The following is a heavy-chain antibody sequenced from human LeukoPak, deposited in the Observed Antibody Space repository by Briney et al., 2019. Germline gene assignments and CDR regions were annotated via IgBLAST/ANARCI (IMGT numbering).Heavy chain of an antibody. Sequence: SETLSLTCTVSGGSMSSYYWSWIRQPPGKGLEWIGYIYYSGSTNYNPSFKSRVTISVDTSKNQFSLKLSSVTAADTAVYYCARHYYDSSGYYWAYYYGMDVWGQGTTVTVSS. CDR3: ARHYYDSSGYYWAYYYGMDV. D-gene: IGHD3-22*01. CDR2: IYYSGST. J-gene: IGHJ6*02. V-gene: IGHV4-59*08. CDR1: GGSMSSYY.